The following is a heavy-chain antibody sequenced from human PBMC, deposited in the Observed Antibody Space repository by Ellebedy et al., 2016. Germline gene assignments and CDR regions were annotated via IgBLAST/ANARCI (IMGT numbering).Heavy chain of an antibody. CDR1: GFTVSSHY. D-gene: IGHD3-22*01. CDR3: ARDKYYDSSGYYYSEY. J-gene: IGHJ4*02. V-gene: IGHV3-66*01. CDR2: IYSGGST. Sequence: GGSLRLSCAASGFTVSSHYMSWVCQAPGKGLEWVSVIYSGGSTYYADSVKGRFTISRDNSKNTLYLQMKSLRAEDTAVYHCARDKYYDSSGYYYSEYWGQGTLVTVSS.